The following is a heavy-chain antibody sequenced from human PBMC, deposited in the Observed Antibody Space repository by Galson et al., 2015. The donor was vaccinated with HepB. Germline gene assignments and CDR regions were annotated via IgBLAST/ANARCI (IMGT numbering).Heavy chain of an antibody. V-gene: IGHV3-30*18. D-gene: IGHD2-2*01. CDR2: VSYDGSNK. J-gene: IGHJ5*02. CDR1: GFTFSNYG. Sequence: SLRLSCAASGFTFSNYGMHWVRQAPGKGLEWVAVVSYDGSNKFYADPVKGRFTISRDNSKNMVYLQMNSLRPEDTAVYYCANMVPSTNPRNWCDPWGQGTLVIVSS. CDR3: ANMVPSTNPRNWCDP.